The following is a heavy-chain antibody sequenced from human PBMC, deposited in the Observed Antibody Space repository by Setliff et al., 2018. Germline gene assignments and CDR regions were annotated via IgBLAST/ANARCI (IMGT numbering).Heavy chain of an antibody. CDR2: IYIGGSA. CDR1: GGSISSYY. Sequence: SETLSLTCTVSGGSISSYYWSWIRQPAGKGLEWIGHIYIGGSANYNPSLKSRVTMSIDTSKNQFSLKLSSVTAADTAVYYCARLGPTYYNFWSGYYRYWGQGTLVTVSS. J-gene: IGHJ4*02. V-gene: IGHV4-4*07. D-gene: IGHD3-3*01. CDR3: ARLGPTYYNFWSGYYRY.